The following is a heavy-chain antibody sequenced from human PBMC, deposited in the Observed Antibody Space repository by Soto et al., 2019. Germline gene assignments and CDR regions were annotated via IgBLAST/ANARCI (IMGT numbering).Heavy chain of an antibody. CDR2: ISAYNGNT. D-gene: IGHD5-18*01. CDR1: GYTFTSYG. V-gene: IGHV1-18*01. CDR3: ARDRTEKEDTYYYYGMDV. Sequence: ASVKVSCKASGYTFTSYGISWVRQAPGQGLEWMGWISAYNGNTNYAQKLQGRVTMTTDTSTSTAYMELRSLRSDDTAVYYCARDRTEKEDTYYYYGMDVWGQGTTVTVSS. J-gene: IGHJ6*02.